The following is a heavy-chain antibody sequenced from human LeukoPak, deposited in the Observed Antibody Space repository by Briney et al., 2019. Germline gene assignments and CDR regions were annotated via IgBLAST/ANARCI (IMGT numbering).Heavy chain of an antibody. J-gene: IGHJ6*02. CDR3: ARDHSSSWPYDYYYYGMDV. CDR1: GGSISSYY. Sequence: ASETLSLTCTVSGGSISSYYWSWIRQPPGKGLEWIGYIYYSGSTNYNPSLKSRVTMSVDTSKNQFSLKLSSVTAADTAVYYCARDHSSSWPYDYYYYGMDVWGQGTTVTVSS. D-gene: IGHD6-13*01. CDR2: IYYSGST. V-gene: IGHV4-59*12.